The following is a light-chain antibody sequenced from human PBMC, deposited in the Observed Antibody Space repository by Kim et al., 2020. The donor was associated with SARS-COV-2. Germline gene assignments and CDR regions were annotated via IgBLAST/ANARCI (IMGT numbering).Light chain of an antibody. CDR3: QQRNSWPPAVT. Sequence: QGERATRPCRASQSSETYLAWYQQRPGQAPRLLVYDASNRATGVPDRFSGSRSGTDFTLTISSLEPEDFSTYYCQQRNSWPPAVTFGGGTKVDIK. CDR2: DAS. V-gene: IGKV3-11*01. J-gene: IGKJ4*01. CDR1: QSSETY.